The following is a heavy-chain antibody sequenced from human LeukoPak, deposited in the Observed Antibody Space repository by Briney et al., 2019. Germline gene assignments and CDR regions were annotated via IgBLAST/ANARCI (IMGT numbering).Heavy chain of an antibody. J-gene: IGHJ4*02. CDR1: GFTFSSYS. CDR2: ISSSSSYI. D-gene: IGHD3-3*01. V-gene: IGHV3-21*01. CDR3: APVWSGYLDY. Sequence: GGSLRLSCAASGFTFSSYSMNWVCQAPGKGLEWVSSISSSSSYIYYADSVKGRFTISRDNAKNSLYLQMNSLRAEDTAVYYCAPVWSGYLDYWGQGTLVTVSS.